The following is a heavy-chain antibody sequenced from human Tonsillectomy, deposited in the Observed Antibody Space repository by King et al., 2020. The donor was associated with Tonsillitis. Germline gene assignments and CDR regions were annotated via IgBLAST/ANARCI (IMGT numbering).Heavy chain of an antibody. V-gene: IGHV1-69*01. CDR3: ARGLGYCSGGSCYSASLFDY. CDR1: GGTFSSYA. J-gene: IGHJ4*02. CDR2: IIPIFGTA. D-gene: IGHD2-15*01. Sequence: MQLVQSGAEVKKPGSSVKVSCKASGGTFSSYAISWVRQAPGQGLEWMGGIIPIFGTANYAQKFQGRVTITADESTSTAYMELSSLRSEDTAVYYCARGLGYCSGGSCYSASLFDYWGQGTLVTVSS.